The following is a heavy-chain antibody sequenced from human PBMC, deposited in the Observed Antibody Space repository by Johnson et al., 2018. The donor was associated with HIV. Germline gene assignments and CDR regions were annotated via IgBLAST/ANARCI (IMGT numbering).Heavy chain of an antibody. V-gene: IGHV3-11*01. CDR2: ISSSGRTI. CDR1: GFTFSDYY. D-gene: IGHD3-22*01. CDR3: ARSVGYYDSSGYYYVDAFDN. J-gene: IGHJ3*02. Sequence: QVQLVESGGGLVQPGGSLRLSCAASGFTFSDYYMTWIRQAPGKGLECVSYISSSGRTIYYADSVKGRFTLSRDNAKNSLYLQMNSLRAEDTALYYCARSVGYYDSSGYYYVDAFDNWGQGTMVTVSS.